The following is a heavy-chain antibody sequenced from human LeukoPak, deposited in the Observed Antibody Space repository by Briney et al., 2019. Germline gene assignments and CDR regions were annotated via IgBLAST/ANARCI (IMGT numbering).Heavy chain of an antibody. CDR1: GGSISSSSYY. Sequence: PSETLSLTCTVSGGSISSSSYYWGWIRQPPGKGLEWIGSIYYSGSTYYNPSLKSRITISVDTSKNQFSLKLSSVTAADTAVYYCASTVVATTGTFDYWGQGTLVTVSS. D-gene: IGHD1-26*01. CDR3: ASTVVATTGTFDY. V-gene: IGHV4-39*07. J-gene: IGHJ4*02. CDR2: IYYSGST.